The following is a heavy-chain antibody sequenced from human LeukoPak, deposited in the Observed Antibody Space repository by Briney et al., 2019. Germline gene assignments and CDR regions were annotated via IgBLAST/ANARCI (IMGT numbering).Heavy chain of an antibody. CDR1: GGSISSSGYY. CDR3: ARQREVAALPFDY. CDR2: IYYTGNT. D-gene: IGHD2-15*01. V-gene: IGHV4-39*01. J-gene: IGHJ4*01. Sequence: PSETLSLTCTVSGGSISSSGYYWAWIRQPPGKGLEWIGSIYYTGNTYYTPSLKSRVTLSVDTSKNQFSLKLISVTAAHTAVYYCARQREVAALPFDYWGQGTLVTVSS.